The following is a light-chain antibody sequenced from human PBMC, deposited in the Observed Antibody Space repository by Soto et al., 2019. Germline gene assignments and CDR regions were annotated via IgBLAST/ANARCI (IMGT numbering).Light chain of an antibody. J-gene: IGKJ1*01. V-gene: IGKV3-20*01. CDR1: QSVSSSY. CDR2: GAS. CDR3: EQYGKKLSWR. Sequence: EIVLTQSPGTLSLSPGERATLSCRSSQSVSSSYLAWYQQKPGQAPRLLIYGASSRATGIPDRFSGSGSGTDFTLTISRLEPEDFAVYYGEQYGKKLSWRFGQGTVVDIK.